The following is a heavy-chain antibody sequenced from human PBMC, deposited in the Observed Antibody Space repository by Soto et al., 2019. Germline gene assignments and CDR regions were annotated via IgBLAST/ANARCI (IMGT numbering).Heavy chain of an antibody. V-gene: IGHV3-21*01. Sequence: PGGSLRLSCAASGFTFSSYSMNWVRQAPGKGLEWVSSISSSSSYIYYADSVKGRFTISRDNAKNSLYLQMNSLRAEDTAVYYCARASDCSSTSCYYWLDPWGQGTLVTVSS. CDR2: ISSSSSYI. J-gene: IGHJ5*02. CDR3: ARASDCSSTSCYYWLDP. CDR1: GFTFSSYS. D-gene: IGHD2-2*01.